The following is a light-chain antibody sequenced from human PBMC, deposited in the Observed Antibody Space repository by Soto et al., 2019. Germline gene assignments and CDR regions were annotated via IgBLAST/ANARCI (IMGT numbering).Light chain of an antibody. V-gene: IGKV3-15*01. Sequence: EIVMTQSPATLSVSPGERATLSCMASQSVSSNLAWYQQKPGQAPRLLIYGASTRATGIPARFSGSGSGKEFTLTISSLQSEDFAVYYCQQYNNWPLYTFGQGTKVDIK. J-gene: IGKJ2*01. CDR2: GAS. CDR3: QQYNNWPLYT. CDR1: QSVSSN.